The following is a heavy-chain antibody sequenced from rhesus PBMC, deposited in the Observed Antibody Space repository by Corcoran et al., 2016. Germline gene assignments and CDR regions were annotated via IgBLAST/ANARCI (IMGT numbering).Heavy chain of an antibody. Sequence: QVQLQESGPGLVKPSATLPLTCAVSGASISSTYWRWIRQAPGKGLEWFGRIYGSGGTTNYTPSLKSRVTISIDTPKNQFSLKLSSVTAADTAVYYCTSGGWSPYYFDYWGQGVLVTVSS. CDR1: GASISSTY. CDR2: IYGSGGTT. J-gene: IGHJ4*01. CDR3: TSGGWSPYYFDY. V-gene: IGHV4S2*01. D-gene: IGHD6-37*01.